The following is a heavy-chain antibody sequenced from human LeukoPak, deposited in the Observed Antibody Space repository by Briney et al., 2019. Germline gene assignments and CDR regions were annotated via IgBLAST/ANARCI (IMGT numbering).Heavy chain of an antibody. CDR3: ARDEGYSYGFSHLTD. CDR2: IYTGGST. CDR1: GFTISSNY. J-gene: IGHJ4*02. V-gene: IGHV3-53*01. D-gene: IGHD5-18*01. Sequence: GGSLRLSCAASGFTISSNYMSWVRQAPGKGLEWVSVIYTGGSTHYADSVKGRFTTSRDNSKNTLYLQMNSLRAEDTAVYYCARDEGYSYGFSHLTDWGQGTLVTVSS.